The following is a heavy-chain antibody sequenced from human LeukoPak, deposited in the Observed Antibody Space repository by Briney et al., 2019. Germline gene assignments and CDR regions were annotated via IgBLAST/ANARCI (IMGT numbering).Heavy chain of an antibody. CDR2: IWYDGSNK. Sequence: GGSLRLSCAASGFTFSSYGMHWVRQAPGKGLEWVAVIWYDGSNKYYADSVKGRFTISRDNSKNTLYLQMNSLRAEDTAVYYCAKAPKPYYYPDLGTFDIWGQGTMVTVSS. J-gene: IGHJ3*02. D-gene: IGHD3-10*01. V-gene: IGHV3-33*06. CDR1: GFTFSSYG. CDR3: AKAPKPYYYPDLGTFDI.